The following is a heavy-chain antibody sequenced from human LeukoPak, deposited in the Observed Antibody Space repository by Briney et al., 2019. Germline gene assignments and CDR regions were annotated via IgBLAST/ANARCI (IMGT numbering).Heavy chain of an antibody. CDR1: GGSISSSGYY. CDR3: ARDSAICGVVITDY. D-gene: IGHD3-3*01. CDR2: SYYSGST. J-gene: IGHJ4*02. V-gene: IGHV4-39*02. Sequence: KPSETLSLTCTASGGSISSSGYYWGRIPQPPGKGLEWISSSYYSGSTYYNPSLKSRVTISVDTSKNQLYLKLSSLTAEDTAVYYCARDSAICGVVITDYWGQGTLVTVSS.